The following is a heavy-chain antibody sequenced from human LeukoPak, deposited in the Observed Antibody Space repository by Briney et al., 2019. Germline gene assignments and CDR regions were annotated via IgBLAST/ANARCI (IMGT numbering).Heavy chain of an antibody. CDR2: SYWNDDK. V-gene: IGHV2-5*01. CDR3: AHFPRGVVPAAMWRGFGAFDI. D-gene: IGHD2-2*01. CDR1: GVSRSTSGVG. J-gene: IGHJ3*02. Sequence: ESGPTLVKPTQTLTLTYTFSGVSRSTSGVGVGGTRQPPGKALELLALSYWNDDKLYSPSLKSRLTITTDTSKKQVVLTMPTMDPADTATYYCAHFPRGVVPAAMWRGFGAFDISGQGTMVTASS.